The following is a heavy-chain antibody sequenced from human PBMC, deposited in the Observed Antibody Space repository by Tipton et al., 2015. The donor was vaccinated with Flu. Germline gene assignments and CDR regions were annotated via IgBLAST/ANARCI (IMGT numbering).Heavy chain of an antibody. Sequence: TLSLTCTVSGGSISRGDYYWSWIRQPPGKGLEWIGYIYYSGSTYYNPSLKSRVTISVDTSKNQFSLKLSSVTAADTAVYYCARAGRYMAIDYWGQGTLVTVSS. J-gene: IGHJ4*02. V-gene: IGHV4-30-4*01. CDR2: IYYSGST. CDR1: GGSISRGDYY. CDR3: ARAGRYMAIDY. D-gene: IGHD3-16*02.